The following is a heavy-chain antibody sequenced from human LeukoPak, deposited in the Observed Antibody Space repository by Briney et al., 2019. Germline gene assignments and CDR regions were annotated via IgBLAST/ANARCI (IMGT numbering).Heavy chain of an antibody. CDR3: ARENYDFWSGYLSV. CDR2: IYHSGST. D-gene: IGHD3-3*01. J-gene: IGHJ6*04. V-gene: IGHV4-38-2*02. CDR1: GYSISSGYY. Sequence: SETLSLTCTVSGYSISSGYYWGWIRQPPGEGLEWIGSIYHSGSTYYNPSLKSRVTISVDTSKNQFSLKLSSVTAADTAVYYCARENYDFWSGYLSVWGKGTTVTVSS.